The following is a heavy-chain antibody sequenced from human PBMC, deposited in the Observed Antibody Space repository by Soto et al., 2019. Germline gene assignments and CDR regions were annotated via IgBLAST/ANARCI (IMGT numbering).Heavy chain of an antibody. J-gene: IGHJ4*02. Sequence: PGGSLRLSCAASGFTFSSYAMSWVRQAPGKGLEWVSAISGSGGSTYYADSVKGRFTISRDNSKNTLYLQMNSLRAEDTAVYYCAKDKGKGVRGVIIPHFDYWGQGTLVTVSS. CDR1: GFTFSSYA. CDR2: ISGSGGST. D-gene: IGHD3-10*01. CDR3: AKDKGKGVRGVIIPHFDY. V-gene: IGHV3-23*01.